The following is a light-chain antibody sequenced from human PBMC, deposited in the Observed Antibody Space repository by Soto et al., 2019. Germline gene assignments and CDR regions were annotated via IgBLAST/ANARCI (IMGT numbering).Light chain of an antibody. CDR3: QQYHTCPPIA. CDR1: KSGGGR. J-gene: IGKJ5*01. Sequence: KMRPQYPATASVSPGEGAEHSCRAGKSGGGRVAWYQQKFGQPPRLLIFETASRSNGIPAWCSGSGSGTDFTLSISSLQPGDVGIYSCQQYHTCPPIAFGQGTRLEIK. CDR2: ETA. V-gene: IGKV3-15*01.